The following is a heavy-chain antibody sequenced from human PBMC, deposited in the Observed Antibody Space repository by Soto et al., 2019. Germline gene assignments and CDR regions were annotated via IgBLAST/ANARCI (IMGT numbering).Heavy chain of an antibody. V-gene: IGHV4-31*03. Sequence: PSETLSLTCTVSGGSVSSGGGNYWSWIRQHPGKGLEWIGYIYYSGSTYYTPSLKSRVTISLGTSKNQFSLKLSSVTAADTAVYFCARAPNSWYVYFADWGQGTLVTVSS. CDR1: GGSVSSGGGNY. D-gene: IGHD6-13*01. CDR2: IYYSGST. J-gene: IGHJ4*02. CDR3: ARAPNSWYVYFAD.